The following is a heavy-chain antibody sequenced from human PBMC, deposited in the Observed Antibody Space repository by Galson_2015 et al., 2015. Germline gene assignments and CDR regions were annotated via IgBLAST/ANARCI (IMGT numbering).Heavy chain of an antibody. Sequence: ETLSLTCSVSGGSINTRSYRWAWIRQPPGQGLEWIGTIYYDGSTYYNPSLESRVTMSVDTPKNQFSLKLNAVTAADSAVYFCARRLYYYDTSPMGWFGPWGQGSLVTVSS. CDR2: IYYDGST. CDR3: ARRLYYYDTSPMGWFGP. V-gene: IGHV4-39*01. CDR1: GGSINTRSYR. J-gene: IGHJ5*02. D-gene: IGHD3-22*01.